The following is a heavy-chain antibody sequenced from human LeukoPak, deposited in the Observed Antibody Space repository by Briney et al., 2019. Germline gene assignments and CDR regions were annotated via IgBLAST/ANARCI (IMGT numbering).Heavy chain of an antibody. D-gene: IGHD2-15*01. V-gene: IGHV3-33*01. Sequence: GRSLRLSCAASGFTFSSYGMHWVRQAPGKGLEWVAVIWYDGSNKYYADSVKGRFTISRDNSKNTLYLQMNSLRAEDTAVYYCARPPRVYCSGSSCYTNYYYGMDVWGQGTTVTVSS. J-gene: IGHJ6*02. CDR2: IWYDGSNK. CDR3: ARPPRVYCSGSSCYTNYYYGMDV. CDR1: GFTFSSYG.